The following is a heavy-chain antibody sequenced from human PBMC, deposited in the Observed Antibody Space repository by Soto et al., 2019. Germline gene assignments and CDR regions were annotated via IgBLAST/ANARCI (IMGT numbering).Heavy chain of an antibody. J-gene: IGHJ4*02. Sequence: QVQLVQSGAEVKKPGDSVKVSCKASGYTFTTYWLQWVRQAPGQGLEWMGLTKPSDAGTTYAQNFPGRVTMTRDTSTSTVYMELSSLRSEDTAVYYCLRYYYDSSGYYHYFDYWGQGTLVTVSS. D-gene: IGHD3-22*01. CDR3: LRYYYDSSGYYHYFDY. CDR1: GYTFTTYW. CDR2: TKPSDAGT. V-gene: IGHV1-46*01.